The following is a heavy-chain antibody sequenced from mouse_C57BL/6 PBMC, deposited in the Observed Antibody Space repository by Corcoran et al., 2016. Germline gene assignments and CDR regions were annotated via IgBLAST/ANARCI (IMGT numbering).Heavy chain of an antibody. Sequence: EVQLQQSGPELVKPGASVKIPCKASGYTSTDYNMDWVKQSHGKSLEWIGDINPNNGGTIYNQKFKGKATLTVDKSSSTAYMELRSLTSEDTAVYYCARDSSGYYAMDYWGQGTSVTISS. CDR2: INPNNGGT. CDR1: GYTSTDYN. CDR3: ARDSSGYYAMDY. J-gene: IGHJ4*01. V-gene: IGHV1-18*01. D-gene: IGHD3-2*02.